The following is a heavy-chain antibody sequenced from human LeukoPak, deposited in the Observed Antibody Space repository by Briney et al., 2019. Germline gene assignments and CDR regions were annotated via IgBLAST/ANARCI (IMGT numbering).Heavy chain of an antibody. D-gene: IGHD4-17*01. J-gene: IGHJ3*02. CDR2: ISSSSYI. CDR1: GFTFSSYS. Sequence: GGSLRLSCAASGFTFSSYSMNWVRQAPGKGLEWVSSISSSSYIYYADSVKGRFTISRDNAKNSLYLQMNSLRAEDTAVYYCARDTAYGVYVVNDAFDIWGQGTMVTVSS. CDR3: ARDTAYGVYVVNDAFDI. V-gene: IGHV3-21*01.